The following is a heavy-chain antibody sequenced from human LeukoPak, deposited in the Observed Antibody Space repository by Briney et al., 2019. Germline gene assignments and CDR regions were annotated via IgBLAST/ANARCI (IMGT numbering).Heavy chain of an antibody. V-gene: IGHV3-21*04. Sequence: GGSLRLSCAASGFTFSSYSMNWVRQAPGKGLEWVSSISSSSSYIYYADSVKGRFTISRDNAKNSLYLQMNSLRAEDTAVYYCAKDHIRSIAAAGDGWFDPWGQGTLVTVSS. CDR3: AKDHIRSIAAAGDGWFDP. J-gene: IGHJ5*02. CDR2: ISSSSSYI. CDR1: GFTFSSYS. D-gene: IGHD6-13*01.